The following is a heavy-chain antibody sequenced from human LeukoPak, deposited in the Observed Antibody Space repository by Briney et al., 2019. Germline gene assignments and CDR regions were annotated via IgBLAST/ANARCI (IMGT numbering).Heavy chain of an antibody. V-gene: IGHV4-4*07. CDR3: ARVIQTSGNYDSAAFDI. CDR1: GGSISSYY. D-gene: IGHD3-3*01. CDR2: IYTSRST. Sequence: SETLSLTCTVSGGSISSYYWSWIRQPAGKGLEWIGRIYTSRSTNYNPSLKSRVTMSVDTSKNQFSLKLSSVTAADTAVYYCARVIQTSGNYDSAAFDIWGQGTMVTVSS. J-gene: IGHJ3*02.